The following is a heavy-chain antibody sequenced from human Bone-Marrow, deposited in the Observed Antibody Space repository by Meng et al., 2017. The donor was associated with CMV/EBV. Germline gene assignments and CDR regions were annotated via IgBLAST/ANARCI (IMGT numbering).Heavy chain of an antibody. CDR3: AKGALDTGQHITY. CDR2: ISYDGVNK. J-gene: IGHJ4*02. D-gene: IGHD5-18*01. Sequence: ASRFTFSSYDMHWVRQAPGKGLEGVALISYDGVNKYYADSVKGRFTISRDNSKNTLFLQMNSLGVEDTAVYYCAKGALDTGQHITYWGQGTLVTVSS. V-gene: IGHV3-30*18. CDR1: RFTFSSYD.